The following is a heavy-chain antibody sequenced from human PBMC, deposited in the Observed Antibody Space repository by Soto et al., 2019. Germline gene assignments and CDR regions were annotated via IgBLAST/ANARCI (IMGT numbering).Heavy chain of an antibody. V-gene: IGHV3-30-3*01. CDR2: ISYDGSNK. J-gene: IGHJ5*02. CDR1: GFTFSSYA. D-gene: IGHD3-22*01. CDR3: ARDLYDSSGYYPTSWFDP. Sequence: ESGGGVVQPGRSLRLSCAASGFTFSSYAMHWVRQAPGKGLEWVAVISYDGSNKYYADSVKGRFTISRDNSKNTLYLQMNSLRAEDTAVYYCARDLYDSSGYYPTSWFDPWGQGTLVTVSS.